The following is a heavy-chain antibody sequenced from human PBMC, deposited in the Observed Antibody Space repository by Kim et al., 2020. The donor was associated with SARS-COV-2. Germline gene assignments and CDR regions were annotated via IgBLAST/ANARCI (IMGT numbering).Heavy chain of an antibody. Sequence: GGSLRLSCITSGFTFGDYAMHWVRQTPGKGLEWVSGISWNSAIIGYADSVEGRFAISRDNAKSSLFLEMDSLRPEDAALYYCAKDNVPGLGWGCYFDY. V-gene: IGHV3-9*01. J-gene: IGHJ4*01. CDR3: AKDNVPGLGWGCYFDY. CDR1: GFTFGDYA. CDR2: ISWNSAII. D-gene: IGHD3-10*01.